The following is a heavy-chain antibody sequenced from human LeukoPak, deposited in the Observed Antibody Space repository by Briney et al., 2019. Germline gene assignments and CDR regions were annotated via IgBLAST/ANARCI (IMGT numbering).Heavy chain of an antibody. V-gene: IGHV3-21*01. Sequence: GGSLRLSCAASGFTFSSYSMNWVRQAPGKGLEWVSSISSSSSYIYYADSVKGRFTISRDNAKNSLYLQMNSLRAEDTAVYYCAVRGYDPYNWFDPWGQGTLVTVSS. CDR1: GFTFSSYS. D-gene: IGHD5-12*01. CDR2: ISSSSSYI. CDR3: AVRGYDPYNWFDP. J-gene: IGHJ5*02.